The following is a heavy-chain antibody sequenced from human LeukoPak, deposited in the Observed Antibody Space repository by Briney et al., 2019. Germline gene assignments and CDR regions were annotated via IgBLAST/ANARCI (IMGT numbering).Heavy chain of an antibody. CDR3: ARDLAYSRLDY. CDR1: GFTFSSYS. J-gene: IGHJ4*02. V-gene: IGHV3-7*01. D-gene: IGHD5-18*01. CDR2: INPDGNKK. Sequence: PGGSLRLSCAASGFTFSSYSMNWVRQAPGKGLEWVASINPDGNKKYSADSVKGRFTISRDNAENSQYLQMNSLRVEDTAFYYCARDLAYSRLDYWGQGMLVTVSS.